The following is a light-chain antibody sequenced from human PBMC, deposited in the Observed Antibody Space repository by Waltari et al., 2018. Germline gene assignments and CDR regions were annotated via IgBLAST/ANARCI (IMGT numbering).Light chain of an antibody. CDR1: QSVGKF. CDR3: QQRSDWPPSFT. Sequence: EVVLTQSPVTLSLSPGERANLPCRASQSVGKFLAWYQKKPGQAPRPLINDASNRATGIPVTFSGSGSGTDFTLTISSVQPEDFALYFCQQRSDWPPSFTFGQGTRLEI. J-gene: IGKJ5*01. CDR2: DAS. V-gene: IGKV3-11*01.